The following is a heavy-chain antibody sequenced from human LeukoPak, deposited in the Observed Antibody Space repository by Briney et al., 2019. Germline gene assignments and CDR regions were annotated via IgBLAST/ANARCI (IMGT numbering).Heavy chain of an antibody. D-gene: IGHD6-19*01. J-gene: IGHJ4*02. CDR3: AKDHDSSGWHLFDY. CDR1: GFTFDDYA. V-gene: IGHV3-9*01. Sequence: GGSLRLSCAASGFTFDDYAMHWVRQAPGKGLEWVSGISWNSGSIGYADSVKGRFTISRDNAKNSLYLQMNSLRAEDTALYHCAKDHDSSGWHLFDYWGQGTLVTVSS. CDR2: ISWNSGSI.